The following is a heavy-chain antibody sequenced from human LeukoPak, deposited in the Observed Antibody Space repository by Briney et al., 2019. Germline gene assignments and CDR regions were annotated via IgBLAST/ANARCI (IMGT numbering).Heavy chain of an antibody. CDR2: VNSDGGLT. CDR1: DFSFTDYW. CDR3: AREEHRLAVDATRSLDM. D-gene: IGHD6-19*01. V-gene: IGHV3-74*01. Sequence: GGSLRLSCTASDFSFTDYWMHWVRQAPGKGLAWVSHVNSDGGLTNYADSVKGRFTISRDNAKNTLYLQMNSLRADDTAIYFCAREEHRLAVDATRSLDMWGQGTLVTVSP. J-gene: IGHJ3*02.